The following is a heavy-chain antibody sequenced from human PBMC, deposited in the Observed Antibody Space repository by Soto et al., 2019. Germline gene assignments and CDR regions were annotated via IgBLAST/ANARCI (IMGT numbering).Heavy chain of an antibody. D-gene: IGHD3-10*01. CDR3: AREGITMVRGVIPYGMDV. V-gene: IGHV4-31*03. J-gene: IGHJ6*02. CDR1: GGSISSGGYY. CDR2: IYYSGST. Sequence: SETLSLTCTVSGGSISSGGYYWSWIRQHPGKGLEWIGYIYYSGSTYYNPSLKSRVTISVDTSKNQFSLKLSSVTAADTAVYYCAREGITMVRGVIPYGMDVWGQGTTVT.